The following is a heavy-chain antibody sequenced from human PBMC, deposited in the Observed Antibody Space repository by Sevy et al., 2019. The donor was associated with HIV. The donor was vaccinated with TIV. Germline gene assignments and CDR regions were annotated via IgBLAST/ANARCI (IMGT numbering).Heavy chain of an antibody. CDR2: IKSKTDGGTI. D-gene: IGHD3-10*01. J-gene: IGHJ4*02. CDR3: ASRRYYGSGSYPDS. CDR1: GFTFSNAW. V-gene: IGHV3-15*01. Sequence: GGSLRLSCAASGFTFSNAWMSWVRQAPGKGLEWVGRIKSKTDGGTIDYAAPVKGRFSISRDDSKNTLYLQMNSLKIEDTAVYYCASRRYYGSGSYPDSWGQGILVTVSS.